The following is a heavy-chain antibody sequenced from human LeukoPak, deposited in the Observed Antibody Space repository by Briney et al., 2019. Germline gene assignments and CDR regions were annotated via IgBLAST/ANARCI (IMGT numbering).Heavy chain of an antibody. CDR1: GFPFGSYG. J-gene: IGHJ3*02. CDR2: ISSSSSTI. CDR3: AREPDLGAAFDI. D-gene: IGHD1-14*01. V-gene: IGHV3-48*04. Sequence: GGPLGLSCAALGFPFGSYGMNGFGKAPGRGRGGVSYISSSSSTIYYADSVKGRFTISRDNAKNSLYLQMNSLRAEDTAVYYCAREPDLGAAFDIWGQGTMVTVSS.